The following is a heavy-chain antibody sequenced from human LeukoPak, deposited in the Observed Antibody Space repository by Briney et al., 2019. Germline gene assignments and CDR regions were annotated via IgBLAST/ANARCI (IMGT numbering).Heavy chain of an antibody. CDR1: GFTFSDYY. J-gene: IGHJ1*01. V-gene: IGHV3-11*01. D-gene: IGHD6-19*01. CDR3: AKEQVYDSSGNFQH. CDR2: ISSSGSTI. Sequence: GGSLRLSCAASGFTFSDYYMSWLRQAPGKGLEWVSYISSSGSTIYYADSVKGRFTISRDNAKNSLYLQMNSLRAEDTAVYYCAKEQVYDSSGNFQHWGQGTLVTVSS.